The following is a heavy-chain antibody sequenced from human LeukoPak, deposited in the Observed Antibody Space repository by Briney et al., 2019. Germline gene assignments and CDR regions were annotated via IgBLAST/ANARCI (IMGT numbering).Heavy chain of an antibody. J-gene: IGHJ4*02. D-gene: IGHD6-13*01. CDR1: GFTFISYG. V-gene: IGHV3-33*06. CDR2: IWYDGSNK. Sequence: GGSLRLSCAASGFTFISYGMHWVRQAPGKGLEWVAVIWYDGSNKYYADSVKGRFTISRDNSKNTLYLQMNSLRAEDTAVYYCAKTRAGYSSSWYYFDYWGQGTLVTVSS. CDR3: AKTRAGYSSSWYYFDY.